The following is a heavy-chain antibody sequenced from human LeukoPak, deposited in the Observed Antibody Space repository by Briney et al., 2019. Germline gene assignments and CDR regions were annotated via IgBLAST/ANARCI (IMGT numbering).Heavy chain of an antibody. Sequence: SETLSLTCTVSGGSISSSSYYWGWTRQPPGKGLEWIGYIYYSGSTYYNPSLKSRVTISVETSKNQFSLKVTSVTAADTAVYYCARDWRAYHYYFMDVWGKGTTVTVSS. CDR2: IYYSGST. V-gene: IGHV4-39*02. J-gene: IGHJ6*03. CDR1: GGSISSSSYY. CDR3: ARDWRAYHYYFMDV.